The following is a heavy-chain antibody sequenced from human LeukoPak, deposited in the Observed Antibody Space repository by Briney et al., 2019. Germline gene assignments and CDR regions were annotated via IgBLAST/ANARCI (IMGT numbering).Heavy chain of an antibody. Sequence: SETLSLTCTVSGVSISSYYWSWIRQPPGKGLEWIGYIYYSGSTNYNPSLKSRVTISVDTSKNQFSLKLSSVTAADTAVYYCARLEWELQGYFDYWGQGTLVTVSS. CDR2: IYYSGST. CDR1: GVSISSYY. J-gene: IGHJ4*02. CDR3: ARLEWELQGYFDY. V-gene: IGHV4-59*08. D-gene: IGHD1-26*01.